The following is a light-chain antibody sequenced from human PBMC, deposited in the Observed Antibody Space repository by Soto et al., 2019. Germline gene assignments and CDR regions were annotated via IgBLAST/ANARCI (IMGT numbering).Light chain of an antibody. CDR3: SSYTTSSARV. CDR1: STDVGGYNY. V-gene: IGLV2-14*01. J-gene: IGLJ1*01. Sequence: QSVLAQPSSVSGSPGQSITISCAGTSTDVGGYNYVSWYQHHPGKAPRLLIYEVFNRPSGVSDRFSGSKSANTASLTTSGLQAEDEADYYCSSYTTSSARVFGPGTKVTVL. CDR2: EVF.